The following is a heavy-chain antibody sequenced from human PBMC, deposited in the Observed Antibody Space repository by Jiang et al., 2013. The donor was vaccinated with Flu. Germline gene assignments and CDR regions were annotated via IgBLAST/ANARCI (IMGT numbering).Heavy chain of an antibody. J-gene: IGHJ6*02. CDR3: ARPVSPEDYYYGMDV. V-gene: IGHV3-53*01. Sequence: VESGGGLIQPGGSLRLSCATSGFTVSSNYMSWVRQAPGKGLEWVSVIYSGGSTYYADSVKGRFTISRDNSKNTLYLQMNSLRAEDTAVYYCARPVSPEDYYYGMDVWGQGTTVTVSS. CDR1: GFTVSSNY. CDR2: IYSGGST.